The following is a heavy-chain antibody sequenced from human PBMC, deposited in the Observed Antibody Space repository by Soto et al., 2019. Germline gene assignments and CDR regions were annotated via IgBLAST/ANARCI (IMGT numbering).Heavy chain of an antibody. CDR3: AREFGYCSGGSCYFYFDY. CDR1: GFTFRSYW. J-gene: IGHJ4*02. CDR2: IKEDGSER. V-gene: IGHV3-7*03. D-gene: IGHD2-15*01. Sequence: GGSLRLSCADSGFTFRSYWMSWVRQAPGKGLEWVANIKEDGSERYYVDSVRGRFTISRDNAQNSLYLQMNSLRAEDTAVYYCAREFGYCSGGSCYFYFDYWGQGTPVTVSS.